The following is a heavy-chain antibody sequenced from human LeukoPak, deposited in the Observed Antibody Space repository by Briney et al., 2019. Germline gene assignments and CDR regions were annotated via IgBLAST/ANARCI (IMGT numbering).Heavy chain of an antibody. Sequence: GGSLRLSCAASGFTFSNYGMSWVRQAPGKGLEWVSAISGSGRYTSYADSVKGRFTISRDNSKNTLYLQMDSLRAEDTAVYFCAKELEWEVHAFDIWGQGTRVTVSS. CDR3: AKELEWEVHAFDI. D-gene: IGHD3-3*01. J-gene: IGHJ3*02. V-gene: IGHV3-23*01. CDR1: GFTFSNYG. CDR2: ISGSGRYT.